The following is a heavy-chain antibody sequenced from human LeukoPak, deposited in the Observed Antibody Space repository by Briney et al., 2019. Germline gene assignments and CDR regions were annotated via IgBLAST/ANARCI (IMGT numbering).Heavy chain of an antibody. CDR3: AREGYWSTKWYKLGSLLSYFDL. CDR1: GFTFSDYC. J-gene: IGHJ2*01. CDR2: INSDETTT. V-gene: IGHV3-74*03. D-gene: IGHD2-15*01. Sequence: PGGSLRLSCAASGFTFSDYCMYWVRQGPGKGLVWVSRINSDETTTSYAESVKGRFTISRDNAKNTLLLQINSLRAEDTAVYYCAREGYWSTKWYKLGSLLSYFDLWGRATLATVSS.